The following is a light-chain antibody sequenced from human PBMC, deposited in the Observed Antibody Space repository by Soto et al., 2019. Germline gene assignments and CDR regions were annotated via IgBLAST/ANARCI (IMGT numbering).Light chain of an antibody. CDR1: QSVSSN. Sequence: EIVMTQSPATLSVSPGERATLSCRASQSVSSNLAWYQQNPGQAPRLLIYGASTRATGIPARFSGSGSGTEFTLNISSLQSEDFAIYYCQQYNNGPPGGTFGQGTKVEI. CDR3: QQYNNGPPGGT. V-gene: IGKV3-15*01. J-gene: IGKJ1*01. CDR2: GAS.